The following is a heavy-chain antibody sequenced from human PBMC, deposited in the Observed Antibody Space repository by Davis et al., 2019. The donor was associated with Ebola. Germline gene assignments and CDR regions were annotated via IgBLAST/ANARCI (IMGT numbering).Heavy chain of an antibody. CDR2: ISAYNGNT. J-gene: IGHJ4*02. D-gene: IGHD3-3*01. CDR1: GYTFTSYG. CDR3: ARAYYDFWSGYSTLNY. Sequence: ASVKVSCKASGYTFTSYGISWVRQAPGQGLEWMGWISAYNGNTNYAQKLQGRVTITRDTSASTAYMELSSLRSEDTAVYYCARAYYDFWSGYSTLNYWGQGTLVTVSS. V-gene: IGHV1-18*01.